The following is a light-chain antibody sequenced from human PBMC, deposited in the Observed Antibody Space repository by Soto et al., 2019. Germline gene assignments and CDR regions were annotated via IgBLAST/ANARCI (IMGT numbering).Light chain of an antibody. CDR3: QQYGGSPWT. J-gene: IGKJ1*01. CDR1: QSVSNSY. V-gene: IGKV3-20*01. Sequence: EIVSTQSPGTLSLSPGERATLSCRASQSVSNSYLAWYQQKPGQAPRLLIYGASSRATSIPDRFSGSGSGTDFALTISRLEPEDFAVYHCQQYGGSPWTFGQGTKVEIK. CDR2: GAS.